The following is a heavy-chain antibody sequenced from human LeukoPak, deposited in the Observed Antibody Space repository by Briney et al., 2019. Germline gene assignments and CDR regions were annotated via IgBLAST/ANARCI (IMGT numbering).Heavy chain of an antibody. J-gene: IGHJ5*02. V-gene: IGHV1-69*05. D-gene: IGHD1-26*01. CDR3: AADLWKMGAEGDNWFDP. CDR2: ITPIFGTA. Sequence: SVKVSCKASGGTFSSYVISWVRQAPGQGLEWMGGITPIFGTANYAQKFQGRVTITTDESTSTAYMELSSLRSEDTAVYYCAADLWKMGAEGDNWFDPWGQGTLVTVS. CDR1: GGTFSSYV.